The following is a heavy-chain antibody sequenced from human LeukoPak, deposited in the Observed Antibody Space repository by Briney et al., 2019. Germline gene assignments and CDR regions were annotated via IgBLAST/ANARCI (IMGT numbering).Heavy chain of an antibody. J-gene: IGHJ3*02. CDR3: ARDPTVTSRTYEGDYGDAFDI. CDR2: INPGGGST. D-gene: IGHD4-17*01. CDR1: GYTFTSYG. Sequence: ASVKVSCKASGYTFTSYGISWVRQAPGQGLEWMGIINPGGGSTSYAQKFQGRVTMTRDTSTSTVYMELSSLRSEDTAVYYCARDPTVTSRTYEGDYGDAFDIWGQGTMVTVSS. V-gene: IGHV1-46*01.